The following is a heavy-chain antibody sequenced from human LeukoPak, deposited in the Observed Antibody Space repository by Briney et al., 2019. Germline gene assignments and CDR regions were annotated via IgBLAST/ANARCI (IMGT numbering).Heavy chain of an antibody. D-gene: IGHD2-15*01. Sequence: PSETLSLTCAVSGYSISSGYYWGWIRQPPGKGLEGIGSIYHSGSTYYNPSLKSRVTISVDTSKNQFSLKLSSVTAADTAVYYCARDEGYCSGGSCYRSAFDIWGQGTMVTVSS. CDR2: IYHSGST. V-gene: IGHV4-38-2*02. CDR1: GYSISSGYY. J-gene: IGHJ3*02. CDR3: ARDEGYCSGGSCYRSAFDI.